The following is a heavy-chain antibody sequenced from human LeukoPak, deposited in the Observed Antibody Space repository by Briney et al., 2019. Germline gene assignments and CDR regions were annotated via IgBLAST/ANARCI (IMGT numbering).Heavy chain of an antibody. CDR2: ISGSGGST. Sequence: GGSLRLSCAASGFTFSSYAMSWVRQAPGKRLEWVSAISGSGGSTYYADSVKGRFTISRDNSKNTLYLQMNSLRAEDTAVYYCAMVQQLVFAYYFDYWGQGTLVTVSS. D-gene: IGHD6-13*01. J-gene: IGHJ4*02. CDR3: AMVQQLVFAYYFDY. CDR1: GFTFSSYA. V-gene: IGHV3-23*01.